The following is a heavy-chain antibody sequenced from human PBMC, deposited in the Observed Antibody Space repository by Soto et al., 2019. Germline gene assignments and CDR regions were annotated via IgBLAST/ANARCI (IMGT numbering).Heavy chain of an antibody. D-gene: IGHD2-15*01. CDR3: AGGGARWPGYFDS. V-gene: IGHV4-30-4*08. Sequence: SETLSLTCSVSGGSISGDYYWSWIRQSPEKGLEWIGYIYYSGSSYSNPALQSRLSMSLDTSKNQFSLKLRSVTAADTAVYYCAGGGARWPGYFDSWGPGALVTVFS. CDR1: GGSISGDYY. J-gene: IGHJ4*02. CDR2: IYYSGSS.